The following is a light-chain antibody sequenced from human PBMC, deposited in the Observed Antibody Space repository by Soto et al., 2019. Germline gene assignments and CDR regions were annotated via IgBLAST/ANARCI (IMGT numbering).Light chain of an antibody. Sequence: DIHLTQSPSTLSASVGDRVTITCRASQTIDSWLAWYQQRPGKPPNLLIYDASSLESGVPSRFSGSGSGTEFTLTISSLQPDDFATYYCHQYNSYWTFGQGTKVDIK. J-gene: IGKJ1*01. V-gene: IGKV1-5*01. CDR3: HQYNSYWT. CDR2: DAS. CDR1: QTIDSW.